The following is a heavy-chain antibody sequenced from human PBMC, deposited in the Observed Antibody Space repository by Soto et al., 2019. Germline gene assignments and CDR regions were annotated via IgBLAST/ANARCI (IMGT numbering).Heavy chain of an antibody. J-gene: IGHJ4*02. CDR3: ARDFSELMDY. V-gene: IGHV1-46*01. CDR1: GYTFTNYY. Sequence: ASVKVSCPASGYTFTNYYMHWVRQAPGQGLEWMGIIYPSGGSTRNAQKFQGRVTMTRDTSTSTVYMELSSLRSEDTAVYYCARDFSELMDYWGRGPLVTVPS. D-gene: IGHD1-7*01. CDR2: IYPSGGST.